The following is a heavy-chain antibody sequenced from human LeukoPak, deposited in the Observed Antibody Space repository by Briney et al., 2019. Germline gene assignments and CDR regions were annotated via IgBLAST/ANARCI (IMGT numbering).Heavy chain of an antibody. D-gene: IGHD2-2*01. CDR2: IYPGDSDT. CDR3: ARQGCRSTSCYFNWFDP. CDR1: GYSFTSYW. Sequence: GESLKISCKGSGYSFTSYWIGWVRQMPGKCLEWMGIIYPGDSDTRYSPSFQGQVTISADKSISTAYLQWSSLKASDTAMYYCARQGCRSTSCYFNWFDPWGQGTLVTVSS. V-gene: IGHV5-51*01. J-gene: IGHJ5*02.